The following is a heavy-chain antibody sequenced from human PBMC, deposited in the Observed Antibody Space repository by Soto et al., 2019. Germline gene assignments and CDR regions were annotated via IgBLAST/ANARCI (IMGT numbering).Heavy chain of an antibody. Sequence: EVQLVQSGAEVKKPGESLRISCKGSGYSFTSYWISWVRQMPGKGLEWMGRIDPSDSYTNYSPSFQGHVTISADKSISTAYLQWSSLKASDTAMYYCARQDYGSGSYNSRYYYGMDVWGQGTTVTVSS. D-gene: IGHD3-10*01. J-gene: IGHJ6*02. CDR2: IDPSDSYT. V-gene: IGHV5-10-1*03. CDR1: GYSFTSYW. CDR3: ARQDYGSGSYNSRYYYGMDV.